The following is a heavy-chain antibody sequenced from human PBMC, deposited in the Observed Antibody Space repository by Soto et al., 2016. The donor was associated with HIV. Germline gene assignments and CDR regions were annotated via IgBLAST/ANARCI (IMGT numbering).Heavy chain of an antibody. CDR3: AKDRPQGVTPKRKPAWPLSIAAAGTFPQDAFDI. CDR2: ISGSGGST. Sequence: EVQLLESGGGLVQPGGSLRLSCAASGFTFSSYAMSWVRQAPGKGLEWVSAISGSGGSTYYADSVKGRFTISRDNSKNTLYLQMNSLRAEDTAVYYCAKDRPQGVTPKRKPAWPLSIAAAGTFPQDAFDIWGQGTMVTVSS. J-gene: IGHJ3*02. V-gene: IGHV3-23*01. CDR1: GFTFSSYA. D-gene: IGHD6-13*01.